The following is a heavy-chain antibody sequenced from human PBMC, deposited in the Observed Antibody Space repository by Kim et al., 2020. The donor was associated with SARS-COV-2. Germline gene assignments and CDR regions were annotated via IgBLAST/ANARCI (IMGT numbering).Heavy chain of an antibody. J-gene: IGHJ4*02. Sequence: GGSLRLSCAASGFTFNNAWMSWVRQAPGKGLEWVGRIKSKTDGGTTDYAAPVKGRFTISRDDSENTLYLQMNSLKTEDTVVYYCTTEPLGYCSSTSCYDYFDYWGQGTLVTVSS. CDR1: GFTFNNAW. CDR3: TTEPLGYCSSTSCYDYFDY. D-gene: IGHD2-2*01. CDR2: IKSKTDGGTT. V-gene: IGHV3-15*01.